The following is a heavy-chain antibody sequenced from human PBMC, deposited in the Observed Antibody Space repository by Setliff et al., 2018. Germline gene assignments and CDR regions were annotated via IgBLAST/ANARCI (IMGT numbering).Heavy chain of an antibody. CDR2: INQGGIT. J-gene: IGHJ3*02. V-gene: IGHV3-7*01. CDR3: ARSPTVNWSGYEDGFDI. CDR1: GFTFSSLW. D-gene: IGHD3-3*01. Sequence: GGSLRLSCTASGFTFSSLWMSWVRQAPGKGLEWVANINQGGITGYGDSVKGRFTISRDNAENSLYLQMNSLRAEDTALYYCARSPTVNWSGYEDGFDIWGQGTMVTVSS.